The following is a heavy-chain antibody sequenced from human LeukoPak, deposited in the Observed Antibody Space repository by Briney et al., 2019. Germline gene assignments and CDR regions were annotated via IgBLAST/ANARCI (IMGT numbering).Heavy chain of an antibody. CDR2: MNPNSGNT. CDR1: GYTFTNYG. D-gene: IGHD6-13*01. Sequence: GASVKVSCKTSGYTFTNYGFSWVRQATGQGLEWMGWMNPNSGNTGCAQKFQGRVTITRNTSISTAYMELSSLRSEDTAVYYCAREISSSWEYYFDYWGQGTLVTVSS. CDR3: AREISSSWEYYFDY. J-gene: IGHJ4*02. V-gene: IGHV1-8*01.